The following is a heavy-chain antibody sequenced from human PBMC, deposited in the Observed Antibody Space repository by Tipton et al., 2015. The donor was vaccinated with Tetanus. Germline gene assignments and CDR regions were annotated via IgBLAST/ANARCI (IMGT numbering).Heavy chain of an antibody. J-gene: IGHJ5*02. V-gene: IGHV3-23*01. D-gene: IGHD1-1*01. CDR3: AKYGWNGVT. CDR2: ISGDGNGR. Sequence: SLRLSCAASGFTFSDYAMSWVRQAPGKGLEWVAGISGDGNGRFYADSVKGRFSISRDNSKDTLYLQMNSLRVEDTAIYYCAKYGWNGVTWGQGTLVPVSS. CDR1: GFTFSDYA.